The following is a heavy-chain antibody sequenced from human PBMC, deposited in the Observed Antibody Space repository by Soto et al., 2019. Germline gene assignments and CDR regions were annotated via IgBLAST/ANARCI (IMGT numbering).Heavy chain of an antibody. Sequence: PGGSLRLSCAAFGFNFNSYTINGVRQAPGKRLEWLSSISSSGYIFSTDSVRGRFTISRDNAKNSVYLQINSLRAEDTAVYFCARDCSGGSCYPGMDVWGQGTTVTVSS. D-gene: IGHD2-15*01. CDR1: GFNFNSYT. V-gene: IGHV3-21*01. J-gene: IGHJ6*02. CDR2: ISSSGYI. CDR3: ARDCSGGSCYPGMDV.